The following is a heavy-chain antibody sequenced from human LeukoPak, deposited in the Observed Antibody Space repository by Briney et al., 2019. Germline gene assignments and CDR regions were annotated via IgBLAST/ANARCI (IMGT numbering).Heavy chain of an antibody. CDR1: GFTFSSYS. Sequence: SGGALLLSCAASGFTFSSYSMNRVRQAPGKRLEWVSYISSSSSLLYYADSVKGRFTISRDNAKNSLYLQMNSLRDEDTAVYYCARDQRITMVRGVPFYYYYGMDVWGQGTTVTVSS. V-gene: IGHV3-48*02. D-gene: IGHD3-10*01. CDR2: ISSSSSLL. J-gene: IGHJ6*02. CDR3: ARDQRITMVRGVPFYYYYGMDV.